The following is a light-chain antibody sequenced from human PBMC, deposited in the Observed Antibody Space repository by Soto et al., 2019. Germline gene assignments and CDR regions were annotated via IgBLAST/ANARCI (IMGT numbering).Light chain of an antibody. CDR2: GAS. V-gene: IGKV3-20*01. CDR3: QQAGSSPDT. Sequence: DIVMTQSPCTLSASTGERATVSCRASQKVNSNYLAWYQQKPGQAPKLLIYGASSRATGIPDRFSGSGSGTDFTLTISSLEPEDFAVYYCQQAGSSPDTFGQGTRLEIK. CDR1: QKVNSNY. J-gene: IGKJ5*01.